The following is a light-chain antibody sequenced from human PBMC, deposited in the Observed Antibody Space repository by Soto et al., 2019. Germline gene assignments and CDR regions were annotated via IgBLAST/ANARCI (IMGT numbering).Light chain of an antibody. CDR3: QQHINWPLT. CDR1: QTVSSS. V-gene: IGKV3-11*01. J-gene: IGKJ4*01. CDR2: EAS. Sequence: EFVLTQSPGTLSLSPVERATLSCRASQTVSSSLAWYQQKPGQAPRLLIYEASNRATGIPARFSGSGSGADFTLTISSLEPEDFALYYCQQHINWPLTFGGGTKVDIK.